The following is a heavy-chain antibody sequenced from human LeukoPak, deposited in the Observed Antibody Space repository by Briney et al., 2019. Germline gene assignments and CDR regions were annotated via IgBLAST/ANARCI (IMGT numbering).Heavy chain of an antibody. CDR1: GGSISSYY. Sequence: SETLSLTCTVSGGSISSYYWGWIRQPPGKGLEWIGSIYYSGSTYYNPSLKSRVTISVDTSKNQFSLKLSSVTAADTAVYYCASVDTAGDYYYYGMDVWGQGTTVTVSS. CDR3: ASVDTAGDYYYYGMDV. D-gene: IGHD5-18*01. CDR2: IYYSGST. V-gene: IGHV4-39*07. J-gene: IGHJ6*02.